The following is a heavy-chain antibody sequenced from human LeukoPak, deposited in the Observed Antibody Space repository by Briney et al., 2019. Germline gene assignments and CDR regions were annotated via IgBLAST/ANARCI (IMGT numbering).Heavy chain of an antibody. Sequence: PGGSLRLSCAASGFTFSSYSMNWVRQAPGKGREWVSSISSSSSYIYYADSVKGRFTISRDNVKNSLYLQMNSLRAEDTAVYYCARPLAVATEPFDYWGQGTLVTVSS. CDR2: ISSSSSYI. CDR1: GFTFSSYS. J-gene: IGHJ4*02. CDR3: ARPLAVATEPFDY. D-gene: IGHD6-19*01. V-gene: IGHV3-21*01.